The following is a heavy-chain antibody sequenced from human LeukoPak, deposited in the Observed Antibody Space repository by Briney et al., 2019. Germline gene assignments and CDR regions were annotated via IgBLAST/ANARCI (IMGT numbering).Heavy chain of an antibody. V-gene: IGHV3-30-3*01. D-gene: IGHD1-26*01. CDR2: MSYDGSIQ. CDR3: ARLVRSGSYPYYYYAMDV. Sequence: GGSLRLSCEASGFTFNSYAMHWVRQAPGEGLEWVAFMSYDGSIQFYADSVKGRFTISRDIPKNTLYLQMNSLRTEDTAVYYCARLVRSGSYPYYYYAMDVWGQGTTVTVSS. CDR1: GFTFNSYA. J-gene: IGHJ6*02.